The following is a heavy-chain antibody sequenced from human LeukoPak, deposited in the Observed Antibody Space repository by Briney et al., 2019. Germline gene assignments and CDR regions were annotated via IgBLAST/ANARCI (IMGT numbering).Heavy chain of an antibody. Sequence: TGGSLRLSCAASGFTFSSYWMYWVRQAPGKGVVWVSRINSDGKTTNYADSVKGRFTISRDNAKNTLYLQMNSLRAEDTAVYYCARDITLTRGGRSDYWGQGTLVTV. CDR1: GFTFSSYW. D-gene: IGHD3-10*01. V-gene: IGHV3-74*01. J-gene: IGHJ4*02. CDR3: ARDITLTRGGRSDY. CDR2: INSDGKTT.